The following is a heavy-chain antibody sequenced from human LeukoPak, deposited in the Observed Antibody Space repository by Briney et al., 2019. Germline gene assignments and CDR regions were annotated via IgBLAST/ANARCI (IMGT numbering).Heavy chain of an antibody. D-gene: IGHD2-15*01. CDR2: IRSRSAGGTT. Sequence: GGSLGLSCAASGLAFNNAWMSWVRQAPGKGLEWVGRIRSRSAGGTTDYGAPVKGRFTISRDDSKNTLYLQMNSLKTEDTAVYYCSTGGGTHDYWGQGTLVTVSS. CDR1: GLAFNNAW. CDR3: STGGGTHDY. V-gene: IGHV3-15*01. J-gene: IGHJ4*02.